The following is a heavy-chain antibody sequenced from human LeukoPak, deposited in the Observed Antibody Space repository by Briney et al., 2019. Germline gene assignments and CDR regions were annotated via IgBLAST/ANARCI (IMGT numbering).Heavy chain of an antibody. V-gene: IGHV4-59*01. CDR3: ARVSGPRVIIDY. J-gene: IGHJ4*02. Sequence: KPSETLSLTCTVSGGSISSYYWSWIRQPPGKGLEWIGYIYYSGSTNYNPSLKSRVTISVDTSKNQFSLKLSSVTAADTAVYYCARVSGPRVIIDYWGQGTLVTVSS. CDR2: IYYSGST. D-gene: IGHD3-22*01. CDR1: GGSISSYY.